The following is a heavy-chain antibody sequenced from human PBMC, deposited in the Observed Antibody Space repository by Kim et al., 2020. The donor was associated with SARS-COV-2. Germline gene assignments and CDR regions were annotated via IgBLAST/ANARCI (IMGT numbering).Heavy chain of an antibody. J-gene: IGHJ4*02. CDR3: TRSHGVY. V-gene: IGHV4-39*01. CDR1: GGSISSRTYY. CDR2: ISYSGSA. Sequence: SETLSLTCIVSGGSISSRTYYWGWVRQPPGKGLEWIGMISYSGSAPYNPSLKGRVSISLDTSKNQFSLRLYPVTAAATAVYYCTRSHGVYWGQGTLVTVS.